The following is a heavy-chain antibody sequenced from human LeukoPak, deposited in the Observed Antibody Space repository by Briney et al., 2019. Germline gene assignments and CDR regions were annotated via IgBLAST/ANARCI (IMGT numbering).Heavy chain of an antibody. CDR3: ARHNSSSCPPPCYYYYMDV. D-gene: IGHD6-13*01. J-gene: IGHJ6*03. CDR2: IIPVFGTA. Sequence: ASVKVSCKASGGTFSYYAISWVRQAPGQGLEWMGGIIPVFGTANYGQKFQGRVTITADKSTSTAYMELNSLRSEDTAVYYCARHNSSSCPPPCYYYYMDVWGKGTTVTVSS. V-gene: IGHV1-69*06. CDR1: GGTFSYYA.